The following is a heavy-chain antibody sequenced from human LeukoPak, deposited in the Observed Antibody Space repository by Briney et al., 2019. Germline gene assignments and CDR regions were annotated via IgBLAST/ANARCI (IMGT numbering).Heavy chain of an antibody. V-gene: IGHV4-39*01. J-gene: IGHJ3*02. Sequence: SETLSLTCTVSGGSISSSSYYWGWIRQPPGKGLEWIGSIYYSGSTYYNPSLKSRVTISVDTSKNQFSLKLSSVTAADTAVYYCARLGGIVVAPAAPGAFDIWGQGTMVTVSS. CDR2: IYYSGST. CDR1: GGSISSSSYY. CDR3: ARLGGIVVAPAAPGAFDI. D-gene: IGHD2-2*01.